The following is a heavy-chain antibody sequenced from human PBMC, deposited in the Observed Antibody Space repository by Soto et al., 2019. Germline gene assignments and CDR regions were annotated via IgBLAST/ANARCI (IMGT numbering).Heavy chain of an antibody. CDR1: GGSISSYY. J-gene: IGHJ6*03. D-gene: IGHD1-26*01. V-gene: IGHV4-59*08. Sequence: SETLSLTCTVSGGSISSYYWSWIRQPPGKGLEWIGDVYYSGSTNYNPSLKSGVTISVDTSKNQFSLKLTSATAADTAVYYCARRQREYYMVVWGKGTTVTVS. CDR3: ARRQREYYMVV. CDR2: VYYSGST.